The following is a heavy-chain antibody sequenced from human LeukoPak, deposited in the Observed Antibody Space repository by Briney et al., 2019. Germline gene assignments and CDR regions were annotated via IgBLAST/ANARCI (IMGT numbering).Heavy chain of an antibody. Sequence: SETLSLTCTVSGGSISSYYWSWIRQPPGKGLEWIGYIYYSGSTNYNPSLKSRVTISVDTSKNQFSLQLSSVTAADTAVYYCARDRGVVTAIGAFDIWGQGTMVTVSS. CDR3: ARDRGVVTAIGAFDI. CDR2: IYYSGST. V-gene: IGHV4-59*01. J-gene: IGHJ3*02. CDR1: GGSISSYY. D-gene: IGHD2-21*02.